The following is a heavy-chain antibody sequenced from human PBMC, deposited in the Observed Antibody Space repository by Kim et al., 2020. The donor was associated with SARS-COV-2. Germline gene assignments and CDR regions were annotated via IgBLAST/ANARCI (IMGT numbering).Heavy chain of an antibody. CDR3: ARGMGYYYGLKWAFDV. D-gene: IGHD3-10*01. J-gene: IGHJ3*01. Sequence: SETLSLTCGVDGGSFSNYHWSWIRQSPGKGLEWIGEIDTSGDTKFNPSLKNRVAISVDMARNQFLLKLNSVTAADTSVYYFARGMGYYYGLKWAFDVWGQRTIVSVS. CDR2: IDTSGDT. V-gene: IGHV4-34*01. CDR1: GGSFSNYH.